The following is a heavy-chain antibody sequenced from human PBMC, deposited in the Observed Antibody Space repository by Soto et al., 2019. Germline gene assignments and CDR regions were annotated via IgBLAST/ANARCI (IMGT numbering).Heavy chain of an antibody. CDR3: ARGRLAIFGVVGWFDP. Sequence: QLQLQESGSGLVKPSQTLSLTCAVSGGSISIGGYSWSWIRQPPGKGLEWIGYIYHSGSTYYNPPLKSRVTISVDRSKNQFSLKLSSVTAADTAVYYCARGRLAIFGVVGWFDPWGQGTLVTVSS. D-gene: IGHD3-3*01. CDR2: IYHSGST. J-gene: IGHJ5*02. CDR1: GGSISIGGYS. V-gene: IGHV4-30-2*01.